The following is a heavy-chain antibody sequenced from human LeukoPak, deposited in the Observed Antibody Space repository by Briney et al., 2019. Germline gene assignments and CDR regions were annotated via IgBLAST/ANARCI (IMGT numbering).Heavy chain of an antibody. V-gene: IGHV1-69*06. CDR1: GGTFSSYA. Sequence: ASVKVSCKASGGTFSSYAISWVRQAPGQGLEWMRGIIPIFGTANYAQKFQGRVTITADKSTSTAYMELSSLRSEDTAVYYCARDELGYCSGGSCYSARLPDYWGQGTLVTVSS. CDR3: ARDELGYCSGGSCYSARLPDY. CDR2: IIPIFGTA. J-gene: IGHJ4*02. D-gene: IGHD2-15*01.